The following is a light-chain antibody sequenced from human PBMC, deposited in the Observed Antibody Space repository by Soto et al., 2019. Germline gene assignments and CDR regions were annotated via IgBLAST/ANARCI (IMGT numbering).Light chain of an antibody. Sequence: QSALTQPASVSGSPGQSITISCTGTSSDVCGYNYVSWYQQHPGKAPKFMIYDVSNRPSGVSNRFSGSKSGNTASLTISGLQAEDEADYYCTSYTPSNTRQIVFGTGPKDTVL. V-gene: IGLV2-14*01. CDR3: TSYTPSNTRQIV. J-gene: IGLJ1*01. CDR2: DVS. CDR1: SSDVCGYNY.